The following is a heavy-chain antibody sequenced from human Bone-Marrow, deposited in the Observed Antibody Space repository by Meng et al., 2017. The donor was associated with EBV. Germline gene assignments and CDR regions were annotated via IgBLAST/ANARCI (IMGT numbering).Heavy chain of an antibody. Sequence: ALPQVSGPGVGKPSRALSLTCTVSGGSFSSGSYYWSWIRQPPGKRLEWIGYIYHSGSTNYNPSLKSRVTISVDTSKNQFSLKLSSVTAADTAVYYCATDRDSSGYYRGFDYWGQGTLVTVSS. D-gene: IGHD3-22*01. V-gene: IGHV4-61*01. CDR2: IYHSGST. CDR3: ATDRDSSGYYRGFDY. CDR1: GGSFSSGSYY. J-gene: IGHJ4*02.